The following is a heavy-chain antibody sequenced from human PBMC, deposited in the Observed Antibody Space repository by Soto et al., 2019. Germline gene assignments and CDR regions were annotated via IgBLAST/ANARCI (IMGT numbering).Heavy chain of an antibody. CDR1: GGSISSSSYY. CDR2: IYYSGST. Sequence: SETLSLTCTVSGGSISSSSYYWGWIRQPPGKGLGWIGSIYYSGSTYYNPSLKSRVTISVDTSKNQFSLKLSSVTAADTAVYYCASRGAARDNYWGQGTLVTVSS. CDR3: ASRGAARDNY. D-gene: IGHD6-6*01. V-gene: IGHV4-39*01. J-gene: IGHJ4*02.